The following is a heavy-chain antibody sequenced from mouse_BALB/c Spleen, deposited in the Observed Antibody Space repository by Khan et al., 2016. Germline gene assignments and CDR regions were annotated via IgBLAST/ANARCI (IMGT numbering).Heavy chain of an antibody. CDR1: GYSFTRYG. CDR3: ARSKYLAKY. J-gene: IGHJ2*01. V-gene: IGHV2-9*02. Sequence: QVQLKESGPGLVAPSQSLSITCTVYGYSFTRYGVHWVRQPPGKGLEWLGLIWAGGSTNYNWALMSRLSISIANTKGLVFFIMNSLQTDDTALYYCARSKYLAKYWGQGTTLTVSS. CDR2: IWAGGST.